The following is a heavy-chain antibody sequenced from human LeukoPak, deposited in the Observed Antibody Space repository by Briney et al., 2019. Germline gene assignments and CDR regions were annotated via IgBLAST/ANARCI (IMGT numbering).Heavy chain of an antibody. V-gene: IGHV3-23*01. CDR3: AKDCTNGVCYALDI. D-gene: IGHD2-8*01. Sequence: QPGGSLRLSCAASGFTFSNYGMSWVRQAPEKGLEWVSAISGSGGSTYYADSVKGRFPISRDNSKNTLYLQMNSLRAEDTAVYYCAKDCTNGVCYALDIWGQGTMVTVSS. J-gene: IGHJ3*02. CDR2: ISGSGGST. CDR1: GFTFSNYG.